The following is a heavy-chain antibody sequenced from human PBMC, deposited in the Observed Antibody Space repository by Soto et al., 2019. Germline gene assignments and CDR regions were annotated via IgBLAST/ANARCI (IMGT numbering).Heavy chain of an antibody. Sequence: PGASVKVSCKASGYTFSGHYMHWIRQAPGQGPEWLGWINANSGDTDRAPKFQDRLTMTRDTSISTAYMELSRLRSDDTAVYYCARGGALDGTSPPFNHWGQGTLVTVSS. CDR2: INANSGDT. J-gene: IGHJ4*02. CDR1: GYTFSGHY. V-gene: IGHV1-2*02. CDR3: ARGGALDGTSPPFNH. D-gene: IGHD6-19*01.